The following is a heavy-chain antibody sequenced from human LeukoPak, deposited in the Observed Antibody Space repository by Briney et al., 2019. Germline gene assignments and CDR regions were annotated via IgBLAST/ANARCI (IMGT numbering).Heavy chain of an antibody. CDR1: GFTVSSNY. CDR3: AKDLLTGLSFDI. Sequence: GGSLRLSCAASGFTVSSNYMSWVRQAPGKGLEWVSVIYSGGSTYYADSVKGRFTISRDNSKSTLYLQMNSLRAEDTALYYCAKDLLTGLSFDIWGQGTMVTVSS. CDR2: IYSGGST. J-gene: IGHJ3*02. V-gene: IGHV3-53*01. D-gene: IGHD1-20*01.